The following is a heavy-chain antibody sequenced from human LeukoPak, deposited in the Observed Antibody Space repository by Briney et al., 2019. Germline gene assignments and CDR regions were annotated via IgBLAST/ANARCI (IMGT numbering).Heavy chain of an antibody. Sequence: GASVKVSCKASGYTFTGYYMHWVRQAPGQGLEWMGWINPNSGGTNYAQKFQGRVTMTRDTSISAAYMELSRLRSDDTAVYYCARDEAYDSSGYDAFDIWGQGTMVTVSS. J-gene: IGHJ3*02. V-gene: IGHV1-2*02. CDR2: INPNSGGT. CDR1: GYTFTGYY. D-gene: IGHD3-22*01. CDR3: ARDEAYDSSGYDAFDI.